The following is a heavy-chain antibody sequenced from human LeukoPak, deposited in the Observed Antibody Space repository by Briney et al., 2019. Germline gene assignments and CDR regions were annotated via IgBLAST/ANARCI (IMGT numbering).Heavy chain of an antibody. V-gene: IGHV4-39*07. Sequence: PSETLSLTCTVSGGSISSSSYYWGWIRQPPGKGLEWIGSIYYSGSTYYNPSLKSRVTISVDTSKNQFSLKLSSVTAADTAVYYCARDNPRGDYVWGSYRTAFDYWGQGTLVTVSS. CDR1: GGSISSSSYY. J-gene: IGHJ4*02. CDR2: IYYSGST. CDR3: ARDNPRGDYVWGSYRTAFDY. D-gene: IGHD3-16*02.